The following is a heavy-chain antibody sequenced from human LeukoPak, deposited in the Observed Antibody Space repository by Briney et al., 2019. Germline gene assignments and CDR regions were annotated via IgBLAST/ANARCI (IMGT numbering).Heavy chain of an antibody. J-gene: IGHJ5*02. CDR3: ARDALDT. CDR1: GFTLSGSW. V-gene: IGHV3-7*01. CDR2: MNGGGSAK. Sequence: GGSLRLSCVASGFTLSGSWMTRVRQAPGKGLEWVATMNGGGSAKFYVDSVKGRFSISRDIAKSSLYLQMYSLRAEDTAVYFCARDALDTWGQGTLVTVSS. D-gene: IGHD3-9*01.